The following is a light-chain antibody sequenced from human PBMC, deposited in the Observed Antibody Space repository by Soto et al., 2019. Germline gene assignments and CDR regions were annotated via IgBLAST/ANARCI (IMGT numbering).Light chain of an antibody. CDR3: ASWDDSLNGHV. Sequence: QSVLTQPPSASGTPEQRVTVSCSGSSSNIASNTVNWYQQLPGTAPKLLSYSNDQRPSGVPDRFSASKSGTSASLAISGLQSEDEADYYCASWDDSLNGHVFGTGTKLTVL. J-gene: IGLJ1*01. V-gene: IGLV1-44*01. CDR2: SND. CDR1: SSNIASNT.